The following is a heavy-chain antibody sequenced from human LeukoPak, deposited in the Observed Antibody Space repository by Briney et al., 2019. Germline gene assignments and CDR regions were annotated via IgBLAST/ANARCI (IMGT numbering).Heavy chain of an antibody. CDR3: ARESPYGSGSYPRPYYYYGMDV. CDR2: ISYDGSNK. D-gene: IGHD3-10*01. V-gene: IGHV3-30-3*01. CDR1: GSTFSSYA. J-gene: IGHJ6*02. Sequence: GRSLRLSCAASGSTFSSYAMHWVRQAPGKGLEWVAVISYDGSNKYYADSVKGRFTISRDNSKNTLYLQMNSLRAEDTAVYYCARESPYGSGSYPRPYYYYGMDVWGQGTTVTVSS.